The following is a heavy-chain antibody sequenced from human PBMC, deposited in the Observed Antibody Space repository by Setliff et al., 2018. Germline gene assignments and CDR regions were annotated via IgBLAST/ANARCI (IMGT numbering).Heavy chain of an antibody. J-gene: IGHJ4*02. CDR1: GASISSYY. CDR2: IQKRGSTTT. V-gene: IGHV4-59*01. Sequence: SETLSLTCTVSGASISSYYWSWIRQAPGKGLEWLGYIQKRGSTTTTYNPSLGSRISMSLDTSKNQFSLQLSSVSDGDPAVYYCARDQFSSGWYGPPESYFDCWGQGILVTVSS. CDR3: ARDQFSSGWYGPPESYFDC. D-gene: IGHD6-19*01.